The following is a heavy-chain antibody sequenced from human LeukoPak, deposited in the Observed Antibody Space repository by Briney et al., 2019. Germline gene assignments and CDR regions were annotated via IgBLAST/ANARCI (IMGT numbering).Heavy chain of an antibody. D-gene: IGHD1-26*01. CDR1: GFTFSNAW. CDR2: IKSKTDGWKT. V-gene: IGHV3-15*01. Sequence: GGSLRLSCAASGFTFSNAWMSWVRQAPGKGLEWVGRIKSKTDGWKTDYAAPVKGRFTISRDDSKNTLYLQMNSLKTEDTAVYYCTTDSGSYYDAFDIWGQGTMVTVSS. CDR3: TTDSGSYYDAFDI. J-gene: IGHJ3*02.